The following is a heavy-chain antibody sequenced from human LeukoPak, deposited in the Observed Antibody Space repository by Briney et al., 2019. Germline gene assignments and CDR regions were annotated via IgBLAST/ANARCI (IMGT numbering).Heavy chain of an antibody. D-gene: IGHD6-19*01. CDR1: GGSASSYY. V-gene: IGHV4-4*09. J-gene: IGHJ2*01. Sequence: SETLSLTCTVSGGSASSYYWSWIRQPPGKGLEWIGYIYNSENTKYNSSLESRVTMSEDTSRNQVFLKLSSVTAADTAVYYCARFHSGPSGWYVLWYFDLWGRGTLVTVSS. CDR3: ARFHSGPSGWYVLWYFDL. CDR2: IYNSENT.